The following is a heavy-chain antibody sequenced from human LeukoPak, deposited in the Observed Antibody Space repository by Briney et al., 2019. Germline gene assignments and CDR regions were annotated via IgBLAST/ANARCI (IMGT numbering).Heavy chain of an antibody. J-gene: IGHJ6*03. V-gene: IGHV1-8*01. D-gene: IGHD3-9*01. CDR3: ARGFDDILTGEYYYYYMDV. Sequence: VASVKVSCKASGYTFTSYDINWVRQATGQGLEWMGWMNPNSGNTGYAQKFQGRVTMTRNTSISTAYMELSSLRSEDTAVYYCARGFDDILTGEYYYYYMDVWGKGTTATISS. CDR2: MNPNSGNT. CDR1: GYTFTSYD.